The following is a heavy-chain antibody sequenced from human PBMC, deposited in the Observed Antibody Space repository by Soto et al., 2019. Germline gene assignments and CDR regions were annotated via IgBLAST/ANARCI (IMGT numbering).Heavy chain of an antibody. CDR1: GYTLRDYY. CDR3: ARDRPHACLDP. V-gene: IGHV1-46*01. D-gene: IGHD3-16*01. J-gene: IGHJ5*02. Sequence: ASVKVSCKASGYTLRDYYIQWVRQAPGQGLEWVAMINPDDGGTRYAQNFQGRVTVTRDTSTSTVYMEMSNLRSEDTALYYCARDRPHACLDPWGQGTLVTVSS. CDR2: INPDDGGT.